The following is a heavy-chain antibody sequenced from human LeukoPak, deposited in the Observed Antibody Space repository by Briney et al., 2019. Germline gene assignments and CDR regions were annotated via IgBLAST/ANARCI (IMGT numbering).Heavy chain of an antibody. D-gene: IGHD6-13*01. CDR1: GFTFSSYA. V-gene: IGHV3-23*01. CDR2: ASGSGGST. J-gene: IGHJ5*02. CDR3: AKVKYSSSWYDAWFDP. Sequence: PGGSLRLSCAASGFTFSSYAMTRVRQAPGKGLEWVSAASGSGGSTYYADSVKGRFTISRDNSKNTLYLQMNSLRAEDTAVYYCAKVKYSSSWYDAWFDPWGQGTLVTVSS.